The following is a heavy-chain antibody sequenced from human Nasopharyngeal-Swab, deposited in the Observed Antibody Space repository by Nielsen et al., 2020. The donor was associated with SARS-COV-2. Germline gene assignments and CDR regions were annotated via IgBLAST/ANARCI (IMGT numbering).Heavy chain of an antibody. J-gene: IGHJ5*02. D-gene: IGHD3-10*01. CDR3: TTDLRSAGLTKNRLLLWFGELRRTNWFDP. CDR2: IKSKTDGGTT. Sequence: VRQAPGKGLEWVGRIKSKTDGGTTDYAAPVKGRFTISRDDSKNTLYLQMNSLKTEDTAVYYRTTDLRSAGLTKNRLLLWFGELRRTNWFDPWGQGTPVTVSS. V-gene: IGHV3-15*01.